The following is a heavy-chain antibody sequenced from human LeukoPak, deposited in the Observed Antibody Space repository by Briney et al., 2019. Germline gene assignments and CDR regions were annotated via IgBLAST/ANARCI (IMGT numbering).Heavy chain of an antibody. Sequence: GRSLRLSCAASGFTFSSYAMHWVRQAPGKGLEWVAVISYDGGNKYYADSVKGRFTISRDNSKNTLYLQMNSLRAEDTAVYYCARMNLGGAFFDCWGQGTLVTVSS. J-gene: IGHJ4*02. CDR1: GFTFSSYA. CDR3: ARMNLGGAFFDC. CDR2: ISYDGGNK. V-gene: IGHV3-30*04. D-gene: IGHD3-16*01.